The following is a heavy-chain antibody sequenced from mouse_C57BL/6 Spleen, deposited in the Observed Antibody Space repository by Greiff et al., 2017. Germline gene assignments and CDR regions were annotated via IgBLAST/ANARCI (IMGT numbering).Heavy chain of an antibody. Sequence: QVQLQQPGAELVKPGASVKVSCKASGYTFTSYWMHWVKQRPGQGLEWIGRIHPSDSDTNYNQKFKGKATLTVDKSSSTAYMQLSSLTSEDSAVYYCAIGVITTVVARSFYAMDYWGQGTSVTVSS. CDR3: AIGVITTVVARSFYAMDY. D-gene: IGHD1-1*01. CDR2: IHPSDSDT. CDR1: GYTFTSYW. J-gene: IGHJ4*01. V-gene: IGHV1-74*01.